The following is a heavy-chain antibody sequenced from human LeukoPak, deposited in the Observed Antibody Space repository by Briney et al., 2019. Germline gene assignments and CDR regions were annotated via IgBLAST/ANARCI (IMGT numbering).Heavy chain of an antibody. CDR1: GFTFDDYA. V-gene: IGHV3-43*02. D-gene: IGHD2-15*01. Sequence: GGSLRLSCAASGFTFDDYAMHWVRQAPGKGLEWVSLICGDGGSTYYADSVKGRFTISRDNTKNSLYLQMNSVRTEDTALYYCAKDMEEWWPGGYWGQGTLVTVSS. CDR3: AKDMEEWWPGGY. J-gene: IGHJ4*02. CDR2: ICGDGGST.